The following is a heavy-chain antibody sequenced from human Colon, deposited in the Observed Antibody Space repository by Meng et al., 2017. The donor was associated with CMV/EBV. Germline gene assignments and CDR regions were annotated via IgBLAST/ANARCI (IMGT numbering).Heavy chain of an antibody. D-gene: IGHD6-19*01. CDR2: ISGHGATL. CDR1: GFSFSDSY. V-gene: IGHV3-11*01. Sequence: GGSLRLSWAASGFSFSDSYMSWIRQAPGKGLEWVASISGHGATLNYADSVRGRFTISRDNAKNALYLQMNSLRAGDTALYYCARDSWTSGWYTAYWGQGTLVTVSS. J-gene: IGHJ4*02. CDR3: ARDSWTSGWYTAY.